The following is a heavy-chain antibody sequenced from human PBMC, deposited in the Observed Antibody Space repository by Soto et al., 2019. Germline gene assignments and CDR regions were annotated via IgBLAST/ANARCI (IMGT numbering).Heavy chain of an antibody. V-gene: IGHV4-34*01. CDR3: ERLANYYDSSGIDY. CDR2: INHSGST. Sequence: SETLSLTCAVYGGSFSGYYWSWIRQPPGKGLEWIGEINHSGSTNYNPSLKSRVTISVDTSKNQFSLKLSSVTAADTAVYYCERLANYYDSSGIDYWGQGTLVTVSS. J-gene: IGHJ4*02. CDR1: GGSFSGYY. D-gene: IGHD3-22*01.